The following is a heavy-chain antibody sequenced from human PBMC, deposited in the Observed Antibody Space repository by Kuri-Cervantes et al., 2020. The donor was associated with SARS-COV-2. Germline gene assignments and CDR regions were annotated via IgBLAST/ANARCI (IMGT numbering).Heavy chain of an antibody. D-gene: IGHD6-19*01. V-gene: IGHV3-21*01. CDR2: ISSSSSYI. CDR1: GFTFSTYS. J-gene: IGHJ4*02. CDR3: ARDRRSGDGGGWYYFDS. Sequence: GESLKISCAASGFTFSTYSMNWVRQAPGKGLEWVSSISSSSSYIYYADSVKGWFTISSDNAKNSLDLQMNSLRAEDTAVYYCARDRRSGDGGGWYYFDSWGQGTLVTVSS.